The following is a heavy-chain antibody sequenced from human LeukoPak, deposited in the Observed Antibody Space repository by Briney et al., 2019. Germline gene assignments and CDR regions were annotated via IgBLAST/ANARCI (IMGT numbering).Heavy chain of an antibody. D-gene: IGHD3-22*01. CDR2: IYYSGRT. CDR3: ARRRYYDGSGYLE. Sequence: SETLSLTCSVSGDSVSGSDSYWDWIRQPPGKGLEWIGTIYYSGRTYYSPSLKGRVTMSVDPSNNQFSLSLRSVTAADTAIYYCARRRYYDGSGYLEWGQGTLLSVSS. V-gene: IGHV4-39*01. J-gene: IGHJ1*01. CDR1: GDSVSGSDSY.